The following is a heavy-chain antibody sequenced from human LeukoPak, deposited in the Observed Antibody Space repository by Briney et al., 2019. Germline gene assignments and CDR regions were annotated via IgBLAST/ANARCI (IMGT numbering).Heavy chain of an antibody. J-gene: IGHJ4*02. D-gene: IGHD5-18*01. CDR2: INPNSGGT. CDR3: ATLDTAMVTGYYFDY. V-gene: IGHV1-2*02. CDR1: GYTFTGYY. Sequence: ASVKVSCKASGYTFTGYYIHWVRQAPGQGLEWTGWINPNSGGTNYAQKFQGRVTMTRDTSISTAYMELSRLRSDDTAVYYCATLDTAMVTGYYFDYWGQGTLVTVSS.